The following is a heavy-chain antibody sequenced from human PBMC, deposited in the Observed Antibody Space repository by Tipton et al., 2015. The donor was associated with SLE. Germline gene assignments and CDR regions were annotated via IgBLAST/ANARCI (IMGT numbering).Heavy chain of an antibody. CDR1: GDTIDGNTYF. D-gene: IGHD1-26*01. V-gene: IGHV4-39*07. CDR3: ARPYYSGSYGGFYS. Sequence: TLSLTCTVSGDTIDGNTYFWDWIRQPPGKGLMLIGSISCSGATSYNPSLKSRVTISVDTSTNQFSLNLTSVTAADTALYYCARPYYSGSYGGFYSWGQGTLVTVSA. CDR2: ISCSGAT. J-gene: IGHJ4*02.